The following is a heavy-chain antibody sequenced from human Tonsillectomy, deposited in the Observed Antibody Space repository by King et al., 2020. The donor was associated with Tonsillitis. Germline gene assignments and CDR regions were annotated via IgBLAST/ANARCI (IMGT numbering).Heavy chain of an antibody. J-gene: IGHJ4*02. V-gene: IGHV5-51*03. D-gene: IGHD3-16*01. CDR3: ARECYVWGSCPIDH. CDR1: GYSFTSYW. CDR2: IYPGDSDT. Sequence: VQLVESGAEVKKPGESLKISCKGSGYSFTSYWIGWVRQMPGNGLELMVIIYPGDSDTRYSQSFQGQVTISADQSISTAYLQWSSLKASDTAMYYCARECYVWGSCPIDHWGQGTLVTVSS.